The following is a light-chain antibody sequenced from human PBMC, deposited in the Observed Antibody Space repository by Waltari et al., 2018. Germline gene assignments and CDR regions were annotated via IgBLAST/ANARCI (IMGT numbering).Light chain of an antibody. J-gene: IGKJ1*01. CDR2: AAS. CDR1: QSISRH. Sequence: DIQMTQSPSTLSASVGDRVTLTCRAGQSISRHLKWYQQTPSKAPKLLIYAASSLQSGFPSRFIGSGSGTDVTLTISSLQPEDFATYYCQQSYSTPRTFGQGTKVEIK. V-gene: IGKV1-39*01. CDR3: QQSYSTPRT.